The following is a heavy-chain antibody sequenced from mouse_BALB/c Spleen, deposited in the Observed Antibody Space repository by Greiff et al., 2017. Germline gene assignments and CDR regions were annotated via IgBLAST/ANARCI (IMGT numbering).Heavy chain of an antibody. V-gene: IGHV1-5*01. J-gene: IGHJ2*01. CDR3: TRSDLYYGSPFDY. CDR1: GYTFTSYW. Sequence: EVQLQQSGTVLARPGASVKMSCKASGYTFTSYWMHWVKQRPGQGLEWIGAIYPGNSDTSYNQKFKGKAKLTAVTSTSTAYMELSSLTNEDSAVYYCTRSDLYYGSPFDYWGQGTTLTVSS. CDR2: IYPGNSDT. D-gene: IGHD1-1*01.